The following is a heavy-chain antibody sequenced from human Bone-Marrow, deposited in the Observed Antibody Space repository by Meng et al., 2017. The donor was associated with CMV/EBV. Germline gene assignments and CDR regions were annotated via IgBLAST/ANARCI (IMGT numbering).Heavy chain of an antibody. J-gene: IGHJ4*02. Sequence: SETLSLTCTVPGGSISSSSYYWGWIRQPPGKGLEWIGSIYYSGSTYYNPSLKSRVTISVDTSKNQFSLKLSSVTAADTAVYYCARELSSGIDYWGQGTLVTVSS. CDR1: GGSISSSSYY. D-gene: IGHD6-19*01. V-gene: IGHV4-39*07. CDR2: IYYSGST. CDR3: ARELSSGIDY.